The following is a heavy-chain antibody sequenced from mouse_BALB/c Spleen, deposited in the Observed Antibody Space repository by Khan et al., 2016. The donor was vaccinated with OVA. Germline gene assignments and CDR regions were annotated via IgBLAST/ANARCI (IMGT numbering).Heavy chain of an antibody. CDR2: INTYTGEP. D-gene: IGHD6-1*01. V-gene: IGHV9-3-1*01. Sequence: QIQLVQSGPELKKPGETVKISCKASGYTFTNYGMNWVKQAPGKGLKWMGWINTYTGEPTYADDFKGRFAFSLETSANTAYLQLNNLKNEDTATXFCARSASYWFFDVWGAGTTVTVSS. CDR1: GYTFTNYG. CDR3: ARSASYWFFDV. J-gene: IGHJ1*01.